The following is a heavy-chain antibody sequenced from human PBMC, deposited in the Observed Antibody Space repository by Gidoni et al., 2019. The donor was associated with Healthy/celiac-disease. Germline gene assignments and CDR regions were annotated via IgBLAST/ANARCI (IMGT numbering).Heavy chain of an antibody. CDR1: GFTFSSYA. D-gene: IGHD4-17*01. V-gene: IGHV3-23*01. CDR2: ISGSGGST. J-gene: IGHJ4*02. Sequence: EVQLLESGGGLVQPGGSLRLSCAASGFTFSSYAMSWVRQAPGKGLEWVSAISGSGGSTYDADSVKGRFTISRDNSKNTLYLQMNSLRAEDTAVYYCARSSGYGDYVRWGQGTLVTVSS. CDR3: ARSSGYGDYVR.